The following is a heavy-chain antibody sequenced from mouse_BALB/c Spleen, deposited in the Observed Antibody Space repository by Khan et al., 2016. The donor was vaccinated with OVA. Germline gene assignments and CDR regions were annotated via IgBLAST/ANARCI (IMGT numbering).Heavy chain of an antibody. CDR1: GFSLTGYG. V-gene: IGHV2-6-7*01. Sequence: QVQLKESGPGLVAPSQSLSITCTVSGFSLTGYGVNWVRQPPGRGLEWLGMIWGDGSTDYNSALKSRLSITKDNSKSQVFLKMNSLQTDDTARYYCAREVYYDYANYYGMDYWGQGTSVTVAS. CDR2: IWGDGST. CDR3: AREVYYDYANYYGMDY. J-gene: IGHJ4*01. D-gene: IGHD2-4*01.